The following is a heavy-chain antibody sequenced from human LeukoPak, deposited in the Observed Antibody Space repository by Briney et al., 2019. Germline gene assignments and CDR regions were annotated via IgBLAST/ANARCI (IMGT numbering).Heavy chain of an antibody. CDR2: IVVGSGNT. V-gene: IGHV1-58*01. CDR3: AADFSAGSSGYFRYYYGMDV. Sequence: SVKVSCKASGFTFTSSAVQWVRQARGQRLEWIGWIVVGSGNTNYAQKFQVRVTITRDMSTSTAYMELSSLRSEDTAVYYCAADFSAGSSGYFRYYYGMDVWGQGTTVTVSS. J-gene: IGHJ6*02. D-gene: IGHD3-22*01. CDR1: GFTFTSSA.